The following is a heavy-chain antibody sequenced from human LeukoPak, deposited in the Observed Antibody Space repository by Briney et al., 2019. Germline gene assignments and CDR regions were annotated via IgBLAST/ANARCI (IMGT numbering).Heavy chain of an antibody. J-gene: IGHJ4*02. CDR1: GYTFTSYG. CDR3: AREGYDSSGYYKYYFDY. D-gene: IGHD3-22*01. V-gene: IGHV1-46*03. Sequence: ASVKVSCKASGYTFTSYGISWVRQAPGQGLEWMGIINPSGGSTSYAQKFQGRVTMTRDTSTSTVYMELSSLRSEDTAVYYCAREGYDSSGYYKYYFDYWGQGTLVTVSS. CDR2: INPSGGST.